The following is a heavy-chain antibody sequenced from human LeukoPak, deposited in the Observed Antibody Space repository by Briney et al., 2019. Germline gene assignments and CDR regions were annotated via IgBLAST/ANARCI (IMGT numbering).Heavy chain of an antibody. CDR1: GGSISSYD. V-gene: IGHV4-59*01. J-gene: IGHJ3*02. D-gene: IGHD6-13*01. CDR3: ARYSSSYDAFDI. CDR2: IYYSGST. Sequence: SETLSLTCTVSGGSISSYDWSWIRQPPGKGLEWIGYIYYSGSTNYNPSLKSRVTISVDTSKNQFSLKLSSVTAADTAVYYCARYSSSYDAFDIWGQGTMVTVSS.